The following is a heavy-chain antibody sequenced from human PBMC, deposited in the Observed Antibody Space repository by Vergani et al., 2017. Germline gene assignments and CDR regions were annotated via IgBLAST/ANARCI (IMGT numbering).Heavy chain of an antibody. CDR2: IYYSGST. J-gene: IGHJ6*03. CDR1: GGSISSYY. CDR3: ARVEQQLAYYYYYYMDV. Sequence: QVQLQESGPGLVKPSETLSLTCTVSGGSISSYYWSWIRQPPGKGLEWIGYIYYSGSTTYNPSLKRRVTIAVDTSKNQFSLKLSSVTAADAAVYSCARVEQQLAYYYYYYMDVWGKGTTVTVSS. V-gene: IGHV4-59*01. D-gene: IGHD6-13*01.